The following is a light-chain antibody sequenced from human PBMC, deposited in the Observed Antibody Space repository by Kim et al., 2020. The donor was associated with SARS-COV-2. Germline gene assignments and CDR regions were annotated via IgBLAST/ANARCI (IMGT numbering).Light chain of an antibody. CDR1: QSILYTANNENY. CDR3: QQYYNFPGT. CDR2: WAS. J-gene: IGKJ1*01. Sequence: DIVMTQSPDSLAVSLGERATINCKSSQSILYTANNENYLAWYQQRPGQPPKLLIYWASTRESGVPDRFSGSGSGTDFTLTISSLQAEDVAVYFCQQYYNFPGTFGQGTKVDIK. V-gene: IGKV4-1*01.